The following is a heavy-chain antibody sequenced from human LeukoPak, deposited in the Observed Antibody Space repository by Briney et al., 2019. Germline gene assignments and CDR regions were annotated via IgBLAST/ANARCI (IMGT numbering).Heavy chain of an antibody. V-gene: IGHV1-69*13. CDR1: GGTFSSYA. CDR2: IIPIFGTA. CDR3: ASWSPPGPFFDY. Sequence: ASVKVSCKASGGTFSSYAISWVRQAPGQGLEWMGGIIPIFGTANYAQKFQGRVTITADESTSTAYMELSSLRSEDTAVYYRASWSPPGPFFDYWVQGTLVSVSS. D-gene: IGHD3-3*01. J-gene: IGHJ4*02.